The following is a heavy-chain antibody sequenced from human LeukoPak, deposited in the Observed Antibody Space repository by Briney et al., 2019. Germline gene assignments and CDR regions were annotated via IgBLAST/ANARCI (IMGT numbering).Heavy chain of an antibody. CDR3: AKEEGMVGATHIWFDP. Sequence: ESLCVSCAASGFSFSSYAFSWIRQPPGQGLEWVWAINGSGGRTYYADPAKGRLTIFRDNSKKTLYLQRNSRRAEDTAVYYFAKEEGMVGATHIWFDPWGQGNLSPSPQ. CDR2: INGSGGRT. CDR1: GFSFSSYA. J-gene: IGHJ5*02. D-gene: IGHD1-26*01. V-gene: IGHV3-23*01.